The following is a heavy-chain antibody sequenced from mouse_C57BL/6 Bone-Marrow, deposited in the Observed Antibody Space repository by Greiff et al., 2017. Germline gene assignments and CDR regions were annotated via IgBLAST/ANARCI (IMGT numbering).Heavy chain of an antibody. CDR3: ASVDYYGSTLFDY. CDR2: IDPSDSYT. D-gene: IGHD1-1*01. CDR1: GYTFTSYW. J-gene: IGHJ2*01. Sequence: QVQLQQSGAELVMPGASVKLSCKASGYTFTSYWMHWVKQRPGQGLEWIGEIDPSDSYTNYNQKFKGKSTLTVDKSSSTAYMQLSSLTSEDSAVYYCASVDYYGSTLFDYWGQGTTLTVSS. V-gene: IGHV1-69*01.